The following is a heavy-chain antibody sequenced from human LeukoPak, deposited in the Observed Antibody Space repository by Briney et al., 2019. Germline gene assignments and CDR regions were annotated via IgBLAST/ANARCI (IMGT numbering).Heavy chain of an antibody. J-gene: IGHJ4*02. CDR3: ARGNKDYYYGSGSYRFDY. V-gene: IGHV4-59*01. D-gene: IGHD3-10*01. CDR1: GDSLNIYY. Sequence: SETLSLSCIVSGDSLNIYYWSWVRQPPGKGLEWVGYIYYSGSTNYNPSLKSRVTISVDTSKNQFSLKLSSVAAADTAVYYCARGNKDYYYGSGSYRFDYWGQGTLVTVSS. CDR2: IYYSGST.